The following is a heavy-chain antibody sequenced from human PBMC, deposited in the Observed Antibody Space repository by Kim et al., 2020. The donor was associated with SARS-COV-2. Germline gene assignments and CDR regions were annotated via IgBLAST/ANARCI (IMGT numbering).Heavy chain of an antibody. CDR3: ARVKRYPYYFDY. CDR2: INHSGST. V-gene: IGHV4-34*01. Sequence: SETLSLTCAVYGGSFSGYYWSWIRQPPGKGLEWIGEINHSGSTNYNPSLKSRVTISVDTSKNQFSLKLSSVTAADTAVYYCARVKRYPYYFDYWGQGTLVTVSS. D-gene: IGHD1-1*01. J-gene: IGHJ4*02. CDR1: GGSFSGYY.